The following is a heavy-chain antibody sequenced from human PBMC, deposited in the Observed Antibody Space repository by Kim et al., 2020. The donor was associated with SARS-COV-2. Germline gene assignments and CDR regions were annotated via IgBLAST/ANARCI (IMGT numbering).Heavy chain of an antibody. CDR1: GFTFDDYG. D-gene: IGHD2-2*01. CDR2: INWNGGST. CDR3: ARVGDCSSTSCPQFLPPSYYYGMDV. V-gene: IGHV3-20*04. Sequence: WGSLRLSCAASGFTFDDYGMSWVRQAPGKGLEWVSGINWNGGSTGYADSVKGRFTISRDNAKNSLYLQMNSLRAEDTALYYCARVGDCSSTSCPQFLPPSYYYGMDVWGQGTTVTVSS. J-gene: IGHJ6*02.